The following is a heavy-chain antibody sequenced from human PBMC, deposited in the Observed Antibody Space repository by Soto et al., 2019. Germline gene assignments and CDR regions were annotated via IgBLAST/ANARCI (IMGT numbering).Heavy chain of an antibody. J-gene: IGHJ1*01. V-gene: IGHV3-33*01. Sequence: QVQLVESGGGVVQPGRSLRLSCAASGFTFSSYGMHWVRQAPGKGLEWVAVIWYDGSNKYYADSVKGRLTISRDNSKNTLYLQMNSLRAEDTAVYYCARESQYYYDNWGQGTLVTVSS. D-gene: IGHD3-22*01. CDR1: GFTFSSYG. CDR3: ARESQYYYDN. CDR2: IWYDGSNK.